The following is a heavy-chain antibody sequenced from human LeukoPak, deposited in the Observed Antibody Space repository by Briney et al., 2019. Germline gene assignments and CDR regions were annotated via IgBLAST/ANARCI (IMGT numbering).Heavy chain of an antibody. CDR1: GYIFSGYY. V-gene: IGHV1-2*02. D-gene: IGHD4-17*01. CDR2: INPNSGGT. Sequence: ASVKVSCKASGYIFSGYYMHWVRQAPGQNLEWTGWINPNSGGTNYAQEFQGRVTMTRDTSISTAYMELNSLISDDTAVYYCARGDTVTTFDYWGQGTLVTVSS. CDR3: ARGDTVTTFDY. J-gene: IGHJ4*02.